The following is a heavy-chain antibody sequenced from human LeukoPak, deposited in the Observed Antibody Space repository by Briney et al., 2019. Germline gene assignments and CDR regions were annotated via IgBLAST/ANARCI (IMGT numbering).Heavy chain of an antibody. CDR3: ARDRSSSILGTDYFDY. Sequence: GGSLRLSCAASEFTFSTYSMNWVRQAPGKGLEWVSSISSGSTYIYYADSVKGRFTISRDNAKNSLYLQMNSLRAEDTAVYYCARDRSSSILGTDYFDYWDQGTLVTVSS. V-gene: IGHV3-21*01. CDR2: ISSGSTYI. D-gene: IGHD1-14*01. CDR1: EFTFSTYS. J-gene: IGHJ4*02.